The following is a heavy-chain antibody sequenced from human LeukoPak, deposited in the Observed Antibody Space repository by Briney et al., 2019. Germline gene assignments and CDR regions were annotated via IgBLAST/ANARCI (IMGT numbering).Heavy chain of an antibody. Sequence: GRSLRLSCAASGFTFSSYAMQWVRQAPGKGLEWVAVISYDGSNKYYAASVKGRFTISRDNSKNTLYLQMNSLRAEDTAVYYCARAGYDFWSGYYYYYGMDVWGQGTTVTVSS. CDR3: ARAGYDFWSGYYYYYGMDV. J-gene: IGHJ6*02. D-gene: IGHD3-3*01. CDR1: GFTFSSYA. CDR2: ISYDGSNK. V-gene: IGHV3-30-3*01.